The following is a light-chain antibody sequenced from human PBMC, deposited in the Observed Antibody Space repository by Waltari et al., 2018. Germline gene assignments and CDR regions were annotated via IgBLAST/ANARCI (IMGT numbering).Light chain of an antibody. Sequence: AIQVTQSPSSLSASVGDRVTITCRASQGIRTDLGWYQQKQGEAPKLLIDAASRLESGVPSRFSGSGSGTDFTLTISSLQPEDFATYYCLQDYNYPRTFGQGTKVEIK. CDR1: QGIRTD. V-gene: IGKV1-6*01. CDR2: AAS. CDR3: LQDYNYPRT. J-gene: IGKJ1*01.